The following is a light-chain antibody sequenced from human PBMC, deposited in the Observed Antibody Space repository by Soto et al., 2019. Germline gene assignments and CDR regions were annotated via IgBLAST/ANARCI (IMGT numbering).Light chain of an antibody. J-gene: IGLJ1*01. CDR1: SSDVGRYNL. CDR2: EGT. V-gene: IGLV2-23*01. CDR3: CSYAGSSTYV. Sequence: QSALTQPASVSGSPGQSITISCTGTSSDVGRYNLVSWYQQHPGKAPKLMIYEGTKRPSGVSNRFSGSKSGNTASLTISGLQAEDEADYSCCSYAGSSTYVFGTGTKLTV.